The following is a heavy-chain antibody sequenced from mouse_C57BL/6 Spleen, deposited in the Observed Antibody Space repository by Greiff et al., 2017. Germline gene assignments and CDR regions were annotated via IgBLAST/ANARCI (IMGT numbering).Heavy chain of an antibody. J-gene: IGHJ1*03. V-gene: IGHV3-6*01. D-gene: IGHD4-1*01. Sequence: ESGPGLVKPSQSLSLTCSVTGYSITSGYYWNWIRQFPGNKLEWMGYISYDGSNNYNPSLKNRISITRDTSKNQFFLKLNSVTTEDTATYYCARGGNWDEGYFDVWGTGTTVTVSS. CDR3: ARGGNWDEGYFDV. CDR1: GYSITSGYY. CDR2: ISYDGSN.